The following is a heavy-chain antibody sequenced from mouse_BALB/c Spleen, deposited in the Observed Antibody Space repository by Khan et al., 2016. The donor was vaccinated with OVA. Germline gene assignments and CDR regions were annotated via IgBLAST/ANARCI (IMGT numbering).Heavy chain of an antibody. CDR1: GFTFSNYG. CDR3: TSHLTGSFAY. J-gene: IGHJ3*01. Sequence: EVELVESGGDLVKPGGSLKLSCAASGFTFSNYGMSWVRQTPDKRLEWVATISSDGTYTYYPDSVKGRFTISRNNAKNTLYLQMSSLKSEDTAMYYCTSHLTGSFAYWGHGTLVTVSA. V-gene: IGHV5-6*01. D-gene: IGHD4-1*01. CDR2: ISSDGTYT.